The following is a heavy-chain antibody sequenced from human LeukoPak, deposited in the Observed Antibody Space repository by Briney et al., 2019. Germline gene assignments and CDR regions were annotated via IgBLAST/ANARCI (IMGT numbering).Heavy chain of an antibody. CDR2: IYYSGST. J-gene: IGHJ3*02. Sequence: MSSETLSLTCTVSGGSISSGVYYWSWIRQHPGKGLEGIGYIYYSGSTYYNPSLKSRVTISVDTSKNQFSLKLSSVTAADTAVYYCARGGNAFDIWGQGTMVTVSS. D-gene: IGHD1-26*01. CDR3: ARGGNAFDI. V-gene: IGHV4-31*03. CDR1: GGSISSGVYY.